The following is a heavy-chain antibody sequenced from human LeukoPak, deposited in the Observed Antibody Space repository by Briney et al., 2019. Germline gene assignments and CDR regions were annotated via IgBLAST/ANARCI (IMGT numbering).Heavy chain of an antibody. CDR2: INGNGGST. CDR1: AFTFRSYA. D-gene: IGHD3-10*01. CDR3: ARVPAYYYGSGSYFSGRFDP. Sequence: GGSLRLSCATSAFTFRSYAMIWVRQAPGKGLEWVSGINGNGGSTAYADSVKGRLTISRDNAKNSLYLQMNSLRAEDTALYYCARVPAYYYGSGSYFSGRFDPWGQGTLVTVSS. J-gene: IGHJ5*02. V-gene: IGHV3-20*04.